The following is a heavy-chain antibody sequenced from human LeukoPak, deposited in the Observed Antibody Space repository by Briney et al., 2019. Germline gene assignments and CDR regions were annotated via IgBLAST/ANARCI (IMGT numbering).Heavy chain of an antibody. Sequence: PGGSLRLSCAASGLTVSSTHMSWVRQTPGKGLEWVSVIYSGGSTYYADSVKGRFTISRDYSKNTLYLQMNSLRAEDTAVYYCARDLLEWYFDYWGQGTLVTVSS. V-gene: IGHV3-66*01. CDR3: ARDLLEWYFDY. J-gene: IGHJ4*02. D-gene: IGHD3-3*01. CDR1: GLTVSSTH. CDR2: IYSGGST.